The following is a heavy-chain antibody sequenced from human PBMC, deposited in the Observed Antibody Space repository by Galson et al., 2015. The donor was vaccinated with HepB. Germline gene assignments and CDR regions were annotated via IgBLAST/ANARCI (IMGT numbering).Heavy chain of an antibody. D-gene: IGHD3-3*01. CDR2: ISYDGSNK. Sequence: SLRLSCAASGFTFSSYGMHWVRQAPGKGLEWVAVISYDGSNKYYADSVKGRFTISRDNSKNTLYLQMNSLRAEDTAVYYCAKELRWTLRFLEWLLFDYWGQGTLVTVSS. V-gene: IGHV3-30*18. CDR1: GFTFSSYG. CDR3: AKELRWTLRFLEWLLFDY. J-gene: IGHJ4*02.